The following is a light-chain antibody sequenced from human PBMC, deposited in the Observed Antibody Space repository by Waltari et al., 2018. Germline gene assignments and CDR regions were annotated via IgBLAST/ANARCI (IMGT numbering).Light chain of an antibody. CDR2: WAS. Sequence: DIVMTQSPDSLAVSLGERATINCKSSQSVLYSHNNKNYLGWYQQKPGQPPKLIIYWASIRGSGVPDRFSGSGSGTEFTLTISSLQAEDVAVYYCQQYFGGPTFGQGTKVEIK. CDR1: QSVLYSHNNKNY. CDR3: QQYFGGPT. V-gene: IGKV4-1*01. J-gene: IGKJ1*01.